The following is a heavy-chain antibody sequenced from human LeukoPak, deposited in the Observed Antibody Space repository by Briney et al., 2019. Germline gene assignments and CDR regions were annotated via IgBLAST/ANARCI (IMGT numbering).Heavy chain of an antibody. CDR3: ARREYSYGYQGFDY. Sequence: SETLSLTCTVSGGSISSSSYYWGWLRQPPGKGLEWIGSIYYSGSTYYTPSLKSGVTISVDTTKNQFSLKLSAVTAADTAVYYCARREYSYGYQGFDYWGQGTLVTVAS. J-gene: IGHJ4*02. CDR2: IYYSGST. V-gene: IGHV4-39*01. D-gene: IGHD5-18*01. CDR1: GGSISSSSYY.